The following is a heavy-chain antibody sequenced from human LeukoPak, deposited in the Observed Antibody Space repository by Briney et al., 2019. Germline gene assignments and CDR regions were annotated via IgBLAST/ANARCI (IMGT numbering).Heavy chain of an antibody. Sequence: SDTLSLTCAVYGGSVSGYYWSWIRQPPGNGLEWLGEINLSGSTNSHPSLKSRATMSVDTSKNQFSLKLSSVTAADTAVYYCARDRPLREVETYYYYYMDVWGKGTMVTVSS. CDR2: INLSGST. CDR1: GGSVSGYY. V-gene: IGHV4-34*01. CDR3: ARDRPLREVETYYYYYMDV. D-gene: IGHD4-23*01. J-gene: IGHJ6*03.